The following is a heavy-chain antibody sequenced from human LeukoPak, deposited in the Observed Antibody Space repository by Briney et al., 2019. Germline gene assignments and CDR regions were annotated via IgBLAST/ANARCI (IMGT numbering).Heavy chain of an antibody. Sequence: ASVKVSCKASGYTFTSYDINWVRQATGQGLEWTGWMNPNSGNTGYAQKFQGRVTITRNTSISTAYMELRSLRSDDTAVYYCARRAVAGTGNWFDPWGQGTLVTVSS. CDR2: MNPNSGNT. D-gene: IGHD6-19*01. J-gene: IGHJ5*02. CDR3: ARRAVAGTGNWFDP. V-gene: IGHV1-8*03. CDR1: GYTFTSYD.